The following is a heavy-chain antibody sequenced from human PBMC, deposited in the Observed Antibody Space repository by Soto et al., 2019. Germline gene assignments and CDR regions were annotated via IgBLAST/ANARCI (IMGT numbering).Heavy chain of an antibody. Sequence: SETLSLSCTVSGASISSYHWSWIRQPPGKGLEWIGYIYSGSTNYNPSLRSRIIILADVSRNQFSLKLNSVTAADTAVYYCARLKAVAGTSDWFDPWGQGTLVTVSS. J-gene: IGHJ5*02. D-gene: IGHD6-19*01. CDR2: IYSGST. V-gene: IGHV4-59*01. CDR1: GASISSYH. CDR3: ARLKAVAGTSDWFDP.